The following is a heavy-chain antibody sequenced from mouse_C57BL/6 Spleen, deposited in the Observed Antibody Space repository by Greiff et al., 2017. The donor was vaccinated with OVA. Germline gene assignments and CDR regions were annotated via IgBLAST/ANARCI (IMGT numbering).Heavy chain of an antibody. CDR1: GYTFTDYY. D-gene: IGHD2-2*01. CDR3: AGGYDEKVSWCAY. J-gene: IGHJ3*01. CDR2: INPNTGGT. V-gene: IGHV1-26*01. Sequence: VQLQQSGPELVKPGASVKISCKASGYTFTDYYMNWVKQSHGKSLEWIGDINPNTGGTSYNQKFKGKATLPVDKSSSTAYMELRSRTSEDSAVYDCAGGYDEKVSWCAYGGQGTLVTVSA.